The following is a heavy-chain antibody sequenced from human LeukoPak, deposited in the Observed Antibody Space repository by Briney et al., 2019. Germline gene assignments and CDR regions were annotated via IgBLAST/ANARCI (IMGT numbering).Heavy chain of an antibody. CDR1: VGSFTDYY. J-gene: IGHJ2*01. CDR3: ARRREGYFDL. CDR2: INHSGSS. Sequence: SETLSLTCAVYVGSFTDYYWAWIRQPPGKGPEWIGEINHSGSSNYNPSLKSRVTTSVVTSKNQFSLKVSSVTAADTAVYYCARRREGYFDLWGRGNLVTVSS. V-gene: IGHV4-34*01.